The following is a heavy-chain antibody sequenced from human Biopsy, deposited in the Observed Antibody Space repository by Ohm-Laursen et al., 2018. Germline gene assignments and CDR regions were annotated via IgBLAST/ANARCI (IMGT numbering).Heavy chain of an antibody. V-gene: IGHV1-69*06. Sequence: SVKVSCKASGGSFSDYGLNWVRQAPGRGLEWMGRVIPISNTANYAQNFQDRLTITADRSTNTAYMELNSLRSEDTAVYFCATLTEDYGASPDSWGQGTLVVVSS. D-gene: IGHD4-17*01. J-gene: IGHJ4*02. CDR2: VIPISNTA. CDR3: ATLTEDYGASPDS. CDR1: GGSFSDYG.